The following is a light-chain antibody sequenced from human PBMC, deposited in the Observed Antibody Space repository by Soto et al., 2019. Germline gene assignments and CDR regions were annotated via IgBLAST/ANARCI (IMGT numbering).Light chain of an antibody. CDR3: QQYNNWPCT. J-gene: IGKJ3*01. Sequence: EVLMTQSPATLSLSPGERATLSCRASQSISSNLAWYQQKPRQAPRLLIYGASTRATGIPATFSGSGSGTEFTLTISSLQSEDFAVYYCQQYNNWPCTFGPGTKVEIK. CDR1: QSISSN. V-gene: IGKV3-15*01. CDR2: GAS.